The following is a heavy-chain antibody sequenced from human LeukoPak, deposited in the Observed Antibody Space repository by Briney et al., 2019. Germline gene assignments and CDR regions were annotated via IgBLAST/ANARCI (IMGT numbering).Heavy chain of an antibody. D-gene: IGHD3/OR15-3a*01. CDR2: IYSGGST. CDR3: AKGRTGSPYYFDY. J-gene: IGHJ4*02. Sequence: GGSLRLSCAASGFTVSSNYMGWVRQAPGKGLEWVSVIYSGGSTYYADSVKGRFTISRENAKNSLYLQMNSLRAGDTAVYYCAKGRTGSPYYFDYWGQGTLVTVSS. CDR1: GFTVSSNY. V-gene: IGHV3-66*01.